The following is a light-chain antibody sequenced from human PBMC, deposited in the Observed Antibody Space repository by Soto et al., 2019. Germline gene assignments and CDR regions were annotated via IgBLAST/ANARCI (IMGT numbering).Light chain of an antibody. CDR3: GSYTSSARGV. CDR2: DVF. V-gene: IGLV2-14*03. Sequence: QSVLTQPASVSGSAGQSITISCTGTSTDVGAFDYVSWYQQHPGKAPKLIIFDVFNRPSGVSNRFSGSKSGNTASLTISGLQAEDEADYYCGSYTSSARGVFGTGTKLTVL. CDR1: STDVGAFDY. J-gene: IGLJ1*01.